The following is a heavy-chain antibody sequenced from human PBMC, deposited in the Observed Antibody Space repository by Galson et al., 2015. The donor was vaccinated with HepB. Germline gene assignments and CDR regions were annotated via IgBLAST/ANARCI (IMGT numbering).Heavy chain of an antibody. D-gene: IGHD6-13*01. V-gene: IGHV3-33*08. CDR1: RFMFSTYG. J-gene: IGHJ6*02. CDR3: ARDLGRRAAAGYPSYDGMDV. CDR2: ISFDGSNK. Sequence: SLRLSCAASRFMFSTYGMHWVRQAPGKGLEWVALISFDGSNKYYADSVKGRFTISRDNSKSTLYLQMNSLRAEDTAVYYCARDLGRRAAAGYPSYDGMDVWGQGTTVAVSS.